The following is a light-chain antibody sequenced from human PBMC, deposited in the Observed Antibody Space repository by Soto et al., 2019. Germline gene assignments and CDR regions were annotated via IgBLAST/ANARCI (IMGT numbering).Light chain of an antibody. CDR3: QQTDSAPQT. Sequence: DIQMTQSPSSLSASVGDRVTITCRASKSVRSFVNWYQQKPGKAPELLISVASPLQSGVPSRFSGSGSGTDFRLTISGVQPEDSESFYCQQTDSAPQTFGQGTKLEIK. CDR1: KSVRSF. J-gene: IGKJ2*01. V-gene: IGKV1-39*01. CDR2: VAS.